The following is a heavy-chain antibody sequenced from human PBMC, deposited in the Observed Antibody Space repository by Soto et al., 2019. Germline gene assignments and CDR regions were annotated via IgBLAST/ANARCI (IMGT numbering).Heavy chain of an antibody. J-gene: IGHJ6*03. D-gene: IGHD3-3*01. V-gene: IGHV4-39*01. CDR3: ARHDYDFWSGYYGPQSYYYYMDV. Sequence: PSETLSLTCTVSGGSISSSSYYWGWIRQPPGKGLEWIGSIYYSESTYYNPSLKSRVTISVDTSKNQFSLKLSSVTAADTAVYYCARHDYDFWSGYYGPQSYYYYMDVWGKGTTVTVAS. CDR2: IYYSEST. CDR1: GGSISSSSYY.